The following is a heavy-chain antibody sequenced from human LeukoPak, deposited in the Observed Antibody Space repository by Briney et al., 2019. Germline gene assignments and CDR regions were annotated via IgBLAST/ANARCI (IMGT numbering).Heavy chain of an antibody. CDR1: GGSFSGNY. V-gene: IGHV4-34*01. D-gene: IGHD2-21*01. J-gene: IGHJ5*02. CDR3: ARAVHVAPNWFDP. Sequence: SETLSLTCAVYGGSFSGNYWSWIRQPPGKGLEWIGEINHSGNTNFNSSLKSRVTISVDTSKNQFSLNLPSVTAADTAVYYCARAVHVAPNWFDPWGQGTLVIVST. CDR2: INHSGNT.